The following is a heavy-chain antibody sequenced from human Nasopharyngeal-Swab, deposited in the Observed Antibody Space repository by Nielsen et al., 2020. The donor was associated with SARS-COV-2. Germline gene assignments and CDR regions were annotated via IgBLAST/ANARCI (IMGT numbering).Heavy chain of an antibody. CDR3: AREWYSSGWYGV. Sequence: SQTLSLTCAVYGGSFSGYYWSWIRQHPGKGLEWIGEINHSGSTNYNPSLKSRVTISVDTSKNQFSLKLSSVTAADTAVYYCAREWYSSGWYGVWGQGTLVTVSS. D-gene: IGHD6-19*01. CDR1: GGSFSGYY. V-gene: IGHV4-34*01. J-gene: IGHJ4*02. CDR2: INHSGST.